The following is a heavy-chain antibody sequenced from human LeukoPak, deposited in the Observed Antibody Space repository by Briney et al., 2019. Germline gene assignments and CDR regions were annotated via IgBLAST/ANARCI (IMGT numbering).Heavy chain of an antibody. CDR1: GYTLTGYY. CDR3: ASYPRYSSSPPFDY. J-gene: IGHJ4*02. V-gene: IGHV1-2*02. Sequence: ASVKVSCKASGYTLTGYYMHWVRQAPGQGFEWMGWINPNTGDTNYAQKFQGRVTMTRDTTISAAFMELTRLTSDDTAVYYCASYPRYSSSPPFDYWGQGTLVTVSS. D-gene: IGHD6-6*01. CDR2: INPNTGDT.